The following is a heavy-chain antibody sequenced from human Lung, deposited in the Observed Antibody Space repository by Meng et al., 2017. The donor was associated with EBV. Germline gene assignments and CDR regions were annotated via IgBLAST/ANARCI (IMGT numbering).Heavy chain of an antibody. D-gene: IGHD3-22*01. CDR3: ARNVPGTSAYYD. CDR2: IYYSGST. J-gene: IGHJ4*02. CDR1: GYSISSTNW. Sequence: QVQLQGSGPGLVKPSDTLSLTCAVSGYSISSTNWWGWIRQPPGKGLGWIGYIYYSGSTSYNPSLKSRVTMSVDTSKNQFSLNLNSVTAVDTAVYYCARNVPGTSAYYDWGQGTLVTVSS. V-gene: IGHV4-28*01.